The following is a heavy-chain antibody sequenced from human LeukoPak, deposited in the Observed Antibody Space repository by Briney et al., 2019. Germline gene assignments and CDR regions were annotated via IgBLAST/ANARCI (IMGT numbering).Heavy chain of an antibody. CDR1: GFTFSSYS. D-gene: IGHD6-19*01. CDR2: ISSSSSYI. V-gene: IGHV3-21*01. CDR3: ARDRTGIAVL. Sequence: SGGSLRLSCAASGFTFSSYSMNWVRQAPGKGLEWVSSISSSSSYIYYADLVKGRFTISRDNAKNSLYLQMNSLRAEDTAVYYCARDRTGIAVLWGQGTLVTVSS. J-gene: IGHJ4*02.